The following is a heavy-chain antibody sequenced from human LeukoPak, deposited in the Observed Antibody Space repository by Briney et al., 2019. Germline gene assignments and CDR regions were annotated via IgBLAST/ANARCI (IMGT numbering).Heavy chain of an antibody. CDR3: ARDRSYCTRDTCYYNWFDP. Sequence: PSETLSLTCSVSGESISSGRYYWSWIRQPAEEGLEWIGRIFTSGSTNFNPSLKSRVTMSVDTSKNQFSLKLSSMTAADTAVYYCARDRSYCTRDTCYYNWFDPWGPGTLVTVSS. D-gene: IGHD2-15*01. CDR1: GESISSGRYY. J-gene: IGHJ5*02. V-gene: IGHV4-61*02. CDR2: IFTSGST.